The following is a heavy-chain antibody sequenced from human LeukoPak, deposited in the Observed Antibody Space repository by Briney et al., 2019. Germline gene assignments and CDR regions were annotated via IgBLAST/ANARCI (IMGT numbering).Heavy chain of an antibody. V-gene: IGHV3-53*01. CDR2: IYSGGST. Sequence: GGSLRLSSAASGFTVSSNYMSWVRQAPGKGLEWVSVIYSGGSTYYADSVKGRFTISRDNSKNTLYLQMNSLRAEDTAVYYCASLGELLFDYWGQGTLVTVSS. CDR3: ASLGELLFDY. D-gene: IGHD1-26*01. CDR1: GFTVSSNY. J-gene: IGHJ4*02.